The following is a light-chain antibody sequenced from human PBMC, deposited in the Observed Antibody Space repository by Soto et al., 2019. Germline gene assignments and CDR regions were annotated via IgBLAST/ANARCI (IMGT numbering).Light chain of an antibody. CDR3: QQYRSSPRT. V-gene: IGKV3-20*01. CDR2: GAS. J-gene: IGKJ2*01. Sequence: EIVLTQSPATLSLSPGERATLSCRASQSVSSSYLAWYQQKPGQAPRLLIYGASSRATGIPDRFSGSGSGTDFTLTISRLEPEDFAVYFCQQYRSSPRTFGQGTKLDIK. CDR1: QSVSSSY.